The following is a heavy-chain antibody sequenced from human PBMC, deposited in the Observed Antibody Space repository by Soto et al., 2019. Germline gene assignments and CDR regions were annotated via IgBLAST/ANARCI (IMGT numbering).Heavy chain of an antibody. CDR1: GGSVNSGNYY. Sequence: QVQLQQWGAGLLKPSETLSLTCAVYGGSVNSGNYYWSWIRQPPGKGLEWIGEMSHSGGTHFNPSLQSRVTISVDTSKNQFSLKMSSVTAADTALYYCARVERGNATTVVDAFDIWGPGTLVTVSS. CDR3: ARVERGNATTVVDAFDI. D-gene: IGHD1-1*01. V-gene: IGHV4-34*01. CDR2: MSHSGGT. J-gene: IGHJ3*02.